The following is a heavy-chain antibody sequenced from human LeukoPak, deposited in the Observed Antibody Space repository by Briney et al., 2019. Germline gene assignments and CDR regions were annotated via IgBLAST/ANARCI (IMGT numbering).Heavy chain of an antibody. CDR1: GGSISSYY. CDR2: IYYSGST. D-gene: IGHD2-2*03. CDR3: ARLNGYCSSTSCYPDY. Sequence: PSETLSLTCTVSGGSISSYYWSWIRQPPGKGLEWIGYIYYSGSTNYNPSLKSRDNISVDTSKNQFSLKLSSVTAADTAVYYCARLNGYCSSTSCYPDYGGQGTLVTVSS. J-gene: IGHJ4*02. V-gene: IGHV4-59*08.